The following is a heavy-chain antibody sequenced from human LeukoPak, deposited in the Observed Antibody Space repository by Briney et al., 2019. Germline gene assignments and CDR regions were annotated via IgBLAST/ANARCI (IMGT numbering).Heavy chain of an antibody. CDR2: ISGSGGST. CDR3: ANLLWFGELLDPEGAFDF. CDR1: GFTFSTYV. D-gene: IGHD3-10*01. V-gene: IGHV3-23*01. J-gene: IGHJ3*01. Sequence: GGSLRLSCVASGFTFSTYVMGWVRQAPGKGLEWVSAISGSGGSTYYADSVKGRFTISRDNSKNTLYLQMNSLRAEDTAVYYCANLLWFGELLDPEGAFDFWGQGTMVTVPS.